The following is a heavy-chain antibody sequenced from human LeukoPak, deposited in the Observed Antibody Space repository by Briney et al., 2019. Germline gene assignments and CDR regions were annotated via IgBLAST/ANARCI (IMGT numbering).Heavy chain of an antibody. CDR1: GFTFSSYA. D-gene: IGHD5-12*01. Sequence: PGGSLRLSCAASGFTFSSYAMHWVRQAPGKGLEWVAVISYDGSNKYYADSVKGRFTISRDNSKNTLYLQMNSLRAEDTAVYYCARDSFRVATITFYYYYYMDVWGKGTTVTVSS. J-gene: IGHJ6*03. V-gene: IGHV3-30*04. CDR2: ISYDGSNK. CDR3: ARDSFRVATITFYYYYYMDV.